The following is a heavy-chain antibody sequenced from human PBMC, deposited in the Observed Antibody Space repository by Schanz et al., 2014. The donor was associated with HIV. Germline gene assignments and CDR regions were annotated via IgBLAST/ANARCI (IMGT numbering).Heavy chain of an antibody. Sequence: VQLAESGGGLEQPGGSLRLSCAASGFNFNNYAMTWVRQAPGKGLEWVSSISESGGRTYYADSVNGRFTISRDNSKNTLYLQMTTLRTEDTAVYYCAKPEYDSRGNSQSHFDSWGQGTLVTVSS. CDR2: ISESGGRT. V-gene: IGHV3-23*04. CDR3: AKPEYDSRGNSQSHFDS. D-gene: IGHD3-22*01. J-gene: IGHJ4*02. CDR1: GFNFNNYA.